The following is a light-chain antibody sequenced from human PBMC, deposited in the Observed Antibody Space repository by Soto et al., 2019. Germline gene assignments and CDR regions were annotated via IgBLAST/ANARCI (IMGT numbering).Light chain of an antibody. CDR2: RNN. CDR1: ISNIGSNP. V-gene: IGLV1-47*01. J-gene: IGLJ1*01. CDR3: AAWADSLSAYV. Sequence: QSVLAQPPSASGTPGQRVTISCSGSISNIGSNPVYWNQQLPGTAPKLLIFRNNQRPSGVPDRFSDSKSGTSASLAISGLRYEDEADYYCAAWADSLSAYVFGNGTKVTVL.